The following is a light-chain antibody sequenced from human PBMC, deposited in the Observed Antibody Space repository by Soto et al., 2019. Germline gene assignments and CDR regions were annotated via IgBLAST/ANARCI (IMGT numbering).Light chain of an antibody. CDR1: QSVSSY. Sequence: EIVLTQSPATLSLSPGERATLSCRASQSVSSYLAWYQQKPGQAPRLLMFRASIRATGFPARFSGSGSGTEFNITISSLQSEDSAVYYCQQYNNWPRATFGGGTKV. J-gene: IGKJ4*01. CDR2: RAS. V-gene: IGKV3-15*01. CDR3: QQYNNWPRAT.